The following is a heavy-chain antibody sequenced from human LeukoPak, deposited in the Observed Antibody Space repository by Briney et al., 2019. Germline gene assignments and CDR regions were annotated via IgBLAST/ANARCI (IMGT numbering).Heavy chain of an antibody. CDR2: INPSGGST. Sequence: ASVKVSCKASGYTFTSYGISWVRQAPGQGLEWMGIINPSGGSTSYAQKFQGRVTMTRDTSTSTVYMELSSLRSEDTAVYYCARGVNYSNYPIVALDYWGQGTLVTVSS. J-gene: IGHJ4*02. CDR1: GYTFTSYG. D-gene: IGHD4-11*01. V-gene: IGHV1-46*01. CDR3: ARGVNYSNYPIVALDY.